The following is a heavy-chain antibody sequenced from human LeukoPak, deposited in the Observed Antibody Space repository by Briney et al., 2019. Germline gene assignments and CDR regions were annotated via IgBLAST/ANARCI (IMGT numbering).Heavy chain of an antibody. D-gene: IGHD2-2*01. CDR1: GFAFDEHG. CDR3: ARAPITSPFYFDY. Sequence: GGSLRLSCTASGFAFDEHGMSWVRQVPGKGLEWVSGINWSGGSTGYADPLRGRFTISRDNAKNSLYPQMDSLRAEDTALYYCARAPITSPFYFDYWGQGTLVTVSS. V-gene: IGHV3-20*04. J-gene: IGHJ4*02. CDR2: INWSGGST.